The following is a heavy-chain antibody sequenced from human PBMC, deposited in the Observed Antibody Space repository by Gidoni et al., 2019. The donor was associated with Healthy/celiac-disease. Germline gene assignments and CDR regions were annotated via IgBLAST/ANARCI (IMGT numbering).Heavy chain of an antibody. V-gene: IGHV3-30-3*01. Sequence: QVPLVESGGGVVQPGRSLRLSCSASGFTFRSYAMHWVRQAPGKGLEWVAVISYDGSNKYYADAVKGRFTISRDNSKNTLYLQMNSLRAEDTAVYYCARDLGYWGQGTLVTVSS. CDR1: GFTFRSYA. CDR3: ARDLGY. CDR2: ISYDGSNK. J-gene: IGHJ4*02.